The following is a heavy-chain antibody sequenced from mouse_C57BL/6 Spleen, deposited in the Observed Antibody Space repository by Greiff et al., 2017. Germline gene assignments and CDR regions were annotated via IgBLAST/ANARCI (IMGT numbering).Heavy chain of an antibody. CDR2: ISSGGDYI. J-gene: IGHJ1*03. V-gene: IGHV5-9-1*02. Sequence: EVMLVESGEGLVKPGGSLKLSCAASGFTFSSYAMSWVRQTPEKRLEWVAYISSGGDYIYYADTVKGRFTISRDNARNTLYLQMSSLKSEDTAMYYCTRDREDYDRYFDVWGTGTTVTVSS. CDR3: TRDREDYDRYFDV. CDR1: GFTFSSYA. D-gene: IGHD2-4*01.